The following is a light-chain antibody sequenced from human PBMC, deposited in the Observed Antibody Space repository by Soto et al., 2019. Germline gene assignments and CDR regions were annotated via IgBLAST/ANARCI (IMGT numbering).Light chain of an antibody. CDR1: QSVSSY. CDR3: QQRSNWPPT. CDR2: DAS. Sequence: EIVCTQSPATLSLSPGERATHSCRASQSVSSYLAWYQQKPGQAPRLLIYDASNRATGIPARFSGSGSGTDFTLTISSLEPEDFAVYYCQQRSNWPPTLGQGTKVDIK. J-gene: IGKJ1*01. V-gene: IGKV3-11*01.